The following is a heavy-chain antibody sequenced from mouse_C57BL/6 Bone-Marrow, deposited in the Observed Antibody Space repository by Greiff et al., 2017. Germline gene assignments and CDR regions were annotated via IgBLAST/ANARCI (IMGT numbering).Heavy chain of an antibody. CDR2: IYPGSGST. CDR1: GYTFTSYW. D-gene: IGHD3-2*02. V-gene: IGHV1-55*01. CDR3: ARFGESSGRFAY. Sequence: QVHVKQPGAELVKPGASVKMSCKASGYTFTSYWITWVKQRPGQGLEWIGDIYPGSGSTNYNEKFKSKATLTVDTSSSTAYMQLSSLTSEDSAVYYCARFGESSGRFAYWGQGTLVTVSA. J-gene: IGHJ3*01.